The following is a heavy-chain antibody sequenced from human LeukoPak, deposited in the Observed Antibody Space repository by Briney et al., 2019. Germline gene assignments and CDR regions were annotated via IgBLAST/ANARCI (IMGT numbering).Heavy chain of an antibody. CDR1: GGSFSGYY. Sequence: SETLSLTCAVYGGSFSGYYWSWIRQPPGKGLEWIGEINHSGSTNYNPSLKSRVTISVDTSKNQFSLKLSSVTAADTAVYYCARGRYIDWRRDPSYFEYWGQGTLVTVSS. V-gene: IGHV4-34*01. CDR2: INHSGST. J-gene: IGHJ4*02. D-gene: IGHD3-9*01. CDR3: ARGRYIDWRRDPSYFEY.